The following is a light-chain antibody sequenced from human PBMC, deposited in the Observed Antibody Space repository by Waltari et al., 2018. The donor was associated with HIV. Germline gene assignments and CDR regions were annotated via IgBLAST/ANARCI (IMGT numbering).Light chain of an antibody. Sequence: DIQMTQSPSSLSASVGDRVTISCRASQSISRYLNWYQQRPGKAPKLLIYGASSLQSGGPLRFSGSGSGTEFSLTISELQPEDFATYFCQHTYSTLPTFGGGTKVEIK. J-gene: IGKJ4*01. CDR1: QSISRY. CDR3: QHTYSTLPT. V-gene: IGKV1-39*01. CDR2: GAS.